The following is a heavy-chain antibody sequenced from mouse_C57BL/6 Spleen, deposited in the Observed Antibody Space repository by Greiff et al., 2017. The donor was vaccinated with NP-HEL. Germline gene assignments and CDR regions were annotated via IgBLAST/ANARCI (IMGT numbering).Heavy chain of an antibody. CDR1: GYAFSSSW. D-gene: IGHD3-2*02. J-gene: IGHJ2*01. CDR3: ARGAAQAPFDY. CDR2: IYPGVGDT. V-gene: IGHV1-82*01. Sequence: VQLQQSGPELVKPGASAKISCKASGYAFSSSWMNWVKQRPGKGLVRIGRIYPGVGDTNYNGKFKGKATLTADQSSSTAYMQLSSLTSEDSAVYFCARGAAQAPFDYWGQGTTLTVSS.